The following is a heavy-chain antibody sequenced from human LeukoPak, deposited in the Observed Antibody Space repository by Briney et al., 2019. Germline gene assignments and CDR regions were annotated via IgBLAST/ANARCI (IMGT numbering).Heavy chain of an antibody. V-gene: IGHV3-23*01. CDR3: AKDRSQGIAGIDWFDP. J-gene: IGHJ5*02. Sequence: GGSLRLSCAASGFTFSSYAMSWVRQAPGKELEWVSAISGSGGSTYYADSVKGRFTISRDNSKNTLYLQMNSLRAEDTAVYYCAKDRSQGIAGIDWFDPWGQGTLVTVSS. CDR1: GFTFSSYA. CDR2: ISGSGGST. D-gene: IGHD6-13*01.